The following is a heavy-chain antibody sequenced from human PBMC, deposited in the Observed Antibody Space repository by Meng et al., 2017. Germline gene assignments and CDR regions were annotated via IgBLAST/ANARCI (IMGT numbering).Heavy chain of an antibody. D-gene: IGHD3-10*01. Sequence: ESLKISCAVYGGSFSGYYWSWIRQPPGKGLEWIGEINHSGSTNYNPSLKSRVTISVDTSKNQFSLKLSSVTAADTAVYYCARGSYCYGSGYLGGGYWGQGTLVTVSS. V-gene: IGHV4-34*01. CDR3: ARGSYCYGSGYLGGGY. CDR1: GGSFSGYY. CDR2: INHSGST. J-gene: IGHJ4*02.